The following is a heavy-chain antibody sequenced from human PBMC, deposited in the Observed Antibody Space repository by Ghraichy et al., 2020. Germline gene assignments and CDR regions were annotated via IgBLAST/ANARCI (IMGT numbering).Heavy chain of an antibody. Sequence: GGSLRLSCAASGFPVNSYGMHWVRQAPGKGLEWVAVIRKDGRSEYFADSVKGRFNISRDNSKNTLYLQMNSLRAEDTAVYHFASHYSSSSSASGWVDYWGQGTPVTVSS. D-gene: IGHD4-11*01. CDR2: IRKDGRSE. V-gene: IGHV3-33*01. CDR1: GFPVNSYG. J-gene: IGHJ4*02. CDR3: ASHYSSSSSASGWVDY.